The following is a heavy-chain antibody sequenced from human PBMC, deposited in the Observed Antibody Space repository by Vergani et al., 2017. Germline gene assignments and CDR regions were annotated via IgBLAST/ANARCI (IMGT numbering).Heavy chain of an antibody. CDR3: ARTTYXFWSGYAAYYYMDV. J-gene: IGHJ6*03. CDR1: GGSISSDNW. D-gene: IGHD3-3*01. CDR2: IHRSRST. Sequence: QVQLQQWGPGLVTPSGTLSLTCAVYGGSISSDNWWNWVRQAPGKGLQWIGEIHRSRSTNYNPSLKSRVTISVDTSKNQFSLKLSSVTAADTAVYYCARTTYXFWSGYAAYYYMDVWGKGTTVTVSS. V-gene: IGHV4-4*02.